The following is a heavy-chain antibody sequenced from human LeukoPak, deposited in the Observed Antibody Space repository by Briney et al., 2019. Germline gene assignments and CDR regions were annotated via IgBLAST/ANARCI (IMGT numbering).Heavy chain of an antibody. CDR3: ARLYLPYTSAWYGSAFDI. D-gene: IGHD6-13*01. J-gene: IGHJ3*02. CDR1: GYSFTSYW. CDR2: LYPGDSDT. V-gene: IGHV5-51*01. Sequence: GESLKISCKSSGYSFTSYWIAWVRQMPGKGLELMGILYPGDSDTRYSPSFQGQVTISADRSITTAYLQWSSLKASDTAMYYCARLYLPYTSAWYGSAFDIWGQGTMVTVSS.